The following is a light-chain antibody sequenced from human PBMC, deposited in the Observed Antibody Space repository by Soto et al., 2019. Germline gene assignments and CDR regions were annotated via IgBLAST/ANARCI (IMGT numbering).Light chain of an antibody. V-gene: IGKV1-39*01. CDR1: HSISSD. CDR2: DAS. Sequence: DIPMTQSPSSLSASVGDRVTITCRASHSISSDLIWYQQETGKAPKLLIYDASTLQSGVPSRFSGSGSGADFTLTISSLQLEDVATYYCQQSYITQYTFGQGTKLGI. CDR3: QQSYITQYT. J-gene: IGKJ2*01.